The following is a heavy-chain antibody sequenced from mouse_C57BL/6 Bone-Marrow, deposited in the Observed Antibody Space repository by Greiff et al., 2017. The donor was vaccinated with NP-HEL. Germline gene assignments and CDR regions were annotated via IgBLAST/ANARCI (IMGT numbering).Heavy chain of an antibody. CDR2: IWSGGST. J-gene: IGHJ4*01. CDR1: GFSLTSYG. CDR3: ASYYNCSCYYAMDY. V-gene: IGHV2-2*01. D-gene: IGHD1-1*01. Sequence: VQLQQSGPGLVQPSQSLSITCTVSGFSLTSYGVHWVRQSPGKGLEWLGVIWSGGSTDYNAAFISRLSISKDNSKSQVICKKNSLHTDDTAIYYCASYYNCSCYYAMDYWGQGTSVTVSS.